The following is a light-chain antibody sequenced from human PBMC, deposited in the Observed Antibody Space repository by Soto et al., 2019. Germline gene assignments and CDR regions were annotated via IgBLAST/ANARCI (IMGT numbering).Light chain of an antibody. J-gene: IGKJ2*01. V-gene: IGKV3-20*01. CDR2: GAS. CDR1: QSVSSSY. Sequence: EIVLTQSPGTLSLSPGERATLSCRASQSVSSSYLAWYQQKPGQAPRLLIYGASSRATGIPDRVSGSGSGTDFTLTISRLEPEDFAVYYWNQYGSSPMYTFGQGTKLEIK. CDR3: NQYGSSPMYT.